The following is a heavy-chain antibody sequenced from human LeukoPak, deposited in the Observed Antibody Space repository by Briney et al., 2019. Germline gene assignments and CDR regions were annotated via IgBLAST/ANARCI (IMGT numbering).Heavy chain of an antibody. CDR3: ARGYGSGSIQGVDV. V-gene: IGHV4-34*01. CDR1: GGSFSGYY. J-gene: IGHJ6*02. Sequence: SETLSLTCAVYGGSFSGYYWTWIRQPPGKGLEWIGEINHSGSTNYNPSLKSRVTISGDTSKNQFSLKLSSVTAADAAVYYCARGYGSGSIQGVDVWGQGTTVTVSS. D-gene: IGHD3-10*01. CDR2: INHSGST.